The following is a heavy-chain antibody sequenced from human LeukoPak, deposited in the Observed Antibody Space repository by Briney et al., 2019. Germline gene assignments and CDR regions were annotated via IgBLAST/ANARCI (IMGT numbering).Heavy chain of an antibody. J-gene: IGHJ4*02. V-gene: IGHV5-51*01. CDR3: ARRIAAAEMIDY. CDR1: GYSFTSYW. Sequence: WESLKISCKGSGYSFTSYWIGWVRQMPGKGLEWMGIISPGDSGTRYSPSVQGQVTISADKSTRTAYLQWSSLKASDTAMYYCARRIAAAEMIDYWGQGTLVTVSS. CDR2: ISPGDSGT. D-gene: IGHD6-13*01.